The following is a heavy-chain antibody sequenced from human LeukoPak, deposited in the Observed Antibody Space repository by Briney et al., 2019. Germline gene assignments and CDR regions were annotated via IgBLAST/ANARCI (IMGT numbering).Heavy chain of an antibody. Sequence: SQTLSLTCTVPGGSISSGSYYWSWIRQPAGKGLEWIGRIYPSGSTNYNPSLKSRVTISVDTSKNQFSLKLSSVTAADTAVYYCARKSSGSIDYWGQGTLVTVSS. CDR1: GGSISSGSYY. D-gene: IGHD1-26*01. CDR3: ARKSSGSIDY. CDR2: IYPSGST. J-gene: IGHJ4*02. V-gene: IGHV4-61*02.